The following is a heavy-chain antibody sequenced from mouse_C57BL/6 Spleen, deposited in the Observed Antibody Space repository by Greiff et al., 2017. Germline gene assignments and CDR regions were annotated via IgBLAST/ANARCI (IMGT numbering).Heavy chain of an antibody. Sequence: VHVKQSGPELVKPGASVKIPCKASGYTFTDYNMDWVKQSHGKSLEWIGDINPNNGGTIYNQKFKGKATLTVDKSSSTAYMELRSLTSEDTAVYYCARWSSRGYFAYWGQGTLVTVSA. D-gene: IGHD2-2*01. J-gene: IGHJ3*01. V-gene: IGHV1-18*01. CDR2: INPNNGGT. CDR3: ARWSSRGYFAY. CDR1: GYTFTDYN.